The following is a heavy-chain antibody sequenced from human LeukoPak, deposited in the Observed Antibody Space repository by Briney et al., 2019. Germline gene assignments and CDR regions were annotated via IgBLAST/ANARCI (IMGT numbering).Heavy chain of an antibody. J-gene: IGHJ4*02. CDR1: GYTFTSYY. CDR2: INPSGGST. CDR3: ARAVKIAAAGQSYYFDY. D-gene: IGHD6-13*01. V-gene: IGHV1-46*01. Sequence: ASVKVSCKASGYTFTSYYMHWVRQAPGQGLEWMGIINPSGGSTSYAQKFQGRVTMTRDTSTSTVYMELSSLRSEDTAVYYCARAVKIAAAGQSYYFDYWGQGTLVTVSS.